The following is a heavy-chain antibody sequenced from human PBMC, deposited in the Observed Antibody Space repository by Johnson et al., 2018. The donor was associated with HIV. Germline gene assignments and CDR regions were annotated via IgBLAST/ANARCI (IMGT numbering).Heavy chain of an antibody. D-gene: IGHD3-22*01. V-gene: IGHV3-30-3*01. CDR2: ISYDGSNK. CDR1: GFTFSSYA. CDR3: ARDLYSYDSSGPKFSGAFDL. J-gene: IGHJ3*01. Sequence: VQLLESGGGVVQPGRSLRLSCAASGFTFSSYAMHWVRQAPGKGLEWVAVISYDGSNKYYADSVKGRFTISRDNSKNTLYLQMNSLRAEDTAVYYCARDLYSYDSSGPKFSGAFDLWGQGTMVTVSS.